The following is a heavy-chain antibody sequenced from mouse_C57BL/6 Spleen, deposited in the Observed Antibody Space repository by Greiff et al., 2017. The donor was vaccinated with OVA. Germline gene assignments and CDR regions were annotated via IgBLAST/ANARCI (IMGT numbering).Heavy chain of an antibody. D-gene: IGHD2-1*01. Sequence: VQLQQSGAELVRPGASVTLSCKASGYTFTDYEMHWVKQTPVHGLEWIGAIDPETGGTAYNQKFKGKAILTADKSSSTAYMELRSLTSEDSAVYYCTKEAGMVKRYFDYWGQGTTLTVSS. CDR1: GYTFTDYE. CDR3: TKEAGMVKRYFDY. J-gene: IGHJ2*01. V-gene: IGHV1-15*01. CDR2: IDPETGGT.